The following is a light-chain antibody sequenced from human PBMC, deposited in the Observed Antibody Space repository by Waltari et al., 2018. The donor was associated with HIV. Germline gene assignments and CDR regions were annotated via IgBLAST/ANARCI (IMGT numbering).Light chain of an antibody. CDR2: DNT. CDR3: GTWDGSLNVWV. CDR1: APTIGNNF. V-gene: IGLV1-51*01. J-gene: IGLJ3*02. Sequence: PVLTQPPPVSAPPGQEVTIPCPGAAPTIGNNFVSCYQQHPRITPKPLLYDNTKRPSGNPDRFSGSKSGTSATLAITGLQTGDDADYYCGTWDGSLNVWVFGGGTKVTV.